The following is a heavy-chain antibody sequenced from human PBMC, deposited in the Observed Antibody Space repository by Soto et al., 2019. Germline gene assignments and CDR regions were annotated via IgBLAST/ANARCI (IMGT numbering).Heavy chain of an antibody. CDR1: GGSFSGYY. D-gene: IGHD6-19*01. CDR3: ASDSLGIAVLGTGRSKNNWFDP. V-gene: IGHV4-34*01. Sequence: QVQLQQWGAGLLKPSETLSLTCAVYGGSFSGYYWSWIRQPPGKGLEWIGEINHSGRTNYNPSLKRRVTISIDTSKNQFSLKLSSVTAADTAIYYCASDSLGIAVLGTGRSKNNWFDPWGQGTLVTVSS. CDR2: INHSGRT. J-gene: IGHJ5*02.